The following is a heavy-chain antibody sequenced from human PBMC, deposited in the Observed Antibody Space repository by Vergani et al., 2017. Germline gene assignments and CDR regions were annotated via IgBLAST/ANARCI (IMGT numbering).Heavy chain of an antibody. Sequence: EVQLVESGGGLVKPGGSLRLSCAASGFTFSSYSMNWVRQAPGKGLEWVSSISSSSSYIYYADSVKGRFTISRDNAKNALYLKINSRRAEDTAVYYCARDDSVEAAAGPLDYWGQGTLVTVSS. D-gene: IGHD6-13*01. J-gene: IGHJ4*02. V-gene: IGHV3-21*01. CDR1: GFTFSSYS. CDR3: ARDDSVEAAAGPLDY. CDR2: ISSSSSYI.